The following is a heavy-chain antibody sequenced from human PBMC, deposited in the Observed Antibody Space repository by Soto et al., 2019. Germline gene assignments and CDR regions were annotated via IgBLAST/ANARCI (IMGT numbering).Heavy chain of an antibody. V-gene: IGHV1-69*13. Sequence: SVKVSCKASGGTFSSYAISWVRQAPGQGLEWMGGIIPIFGTANYAQKFQGRVTITADESTSTAYMELSSLRSEDTAVYYCARSPAYYYYGMDVWGQGTTVTVSS. D-gene: IGHD2-15*01. CDR1: GGTFSSYA. CDR2: IIPIFGTA. CDR3: ARSPAYYYYGMDV. J-gene: IGHJ6*02.